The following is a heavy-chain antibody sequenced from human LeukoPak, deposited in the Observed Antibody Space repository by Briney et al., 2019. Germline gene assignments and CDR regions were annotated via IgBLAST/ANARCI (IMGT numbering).Heavy chain of an antibody. D-gene: IGHD3-16*02. CDR2: IRYEGSNK. Sequence: GGSLRLSCAASGFIFSRDGMHWVRQAPGRGREWVAFIRYEGSNKYYADSVKGRFTISRDNSTNTLYLEMKSLRADDTAVYYCAKDPRIADRPLDYWGQGALVTVSS. CDR3: AKDPRIADRPLDY. V-gene: IGHV3-30*02. CDR1: GFIFSRDG. J-gene: IGHJ4*02.